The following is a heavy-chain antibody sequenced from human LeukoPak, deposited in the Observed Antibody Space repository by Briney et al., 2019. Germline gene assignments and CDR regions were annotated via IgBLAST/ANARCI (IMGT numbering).Heavy chain of an antibody. V-gene: IGHV1-8*01. D-gene: IGHD3-3*01. Sequence: GASVKVSCKASGYTFTSYDINWVRQATGQGLEWMGWMNPNSGNTGYAQKFQGRVTMTRNTSISTAYMELSSLRSEDTAVYYCARWRLNYDFWSGPYYYYYYGTDVWGQGTTVTVSS. J-gene: IGHJ6*02. CDR1: GYTFTSYD. CDR3: ARWRLNYDFWSGPYYYYYYGTDV. CDR2: MNPNSGNT.